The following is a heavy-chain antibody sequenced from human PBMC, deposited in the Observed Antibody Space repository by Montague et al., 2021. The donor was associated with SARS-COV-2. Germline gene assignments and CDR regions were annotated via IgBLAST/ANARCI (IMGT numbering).Heavy chain of an antibody. Sequence: PALVKPTQTLTLTCTFSGFSLTTRGVGVGWIRQPPGKALEWLALIYWDDAKHYSPSLKSRLTITKDTSKNQVVLTMTNMDPVDTATYYCAHKLYGINRRWSDPWGQGTLVTVSS. CDR3: AHKLYGINRRWSDP. V-gene: IGHV2-5*02. CDR1: GFSLTTRGVG. D-gene: IGHD1-14*01. CDR2: IYWDDAK. J-gene: IGHJ5*02.